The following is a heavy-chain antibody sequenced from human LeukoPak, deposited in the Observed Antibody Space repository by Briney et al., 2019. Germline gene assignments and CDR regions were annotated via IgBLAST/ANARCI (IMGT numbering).Heavy chain of an antibody. CDR2: INPNSGGT. Sequence: GASVKVSCKASGYTFTGYYMHWVRQAPGQGLEWMGWINPNSGGTNYAQKFQGRVTMTRDTSISTAYMELSRLRSDDTAVYYCARRRVDCSSTSCRTQGYFDYWGQGTLITVSS. J-gene: IGHJ4*02. V-gene: IGHV1-2*02. D-gene: IGHD2-2*01. CDR3: ARRRVDCSSTSCRTQGYFDY. CDR1: GYTFTGYY.